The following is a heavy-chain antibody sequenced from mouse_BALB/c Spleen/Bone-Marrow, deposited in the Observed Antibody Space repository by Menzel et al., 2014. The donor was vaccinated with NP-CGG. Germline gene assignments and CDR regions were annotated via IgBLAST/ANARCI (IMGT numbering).Heavy chain of an antibody. CDR1: GYTFTSYW. J-gene: IGHJ1*01. V-gene: IGHV1S81*02. CDR2: INPVNGRN. CDR3: TRYCSWYFDV. D-gene: IGHD6-1*01. Sequence: QVQLQQSGAELVKPGASVKLSCKPSGYTFTSYWIHWVKQRPGQGLEWIGEINPVNGRNDYNGKFKNKATLTVDKSSSTAYMQLSSLTSEDSAVYYCTRYCSWYFDVWGAGTTVTVSS.